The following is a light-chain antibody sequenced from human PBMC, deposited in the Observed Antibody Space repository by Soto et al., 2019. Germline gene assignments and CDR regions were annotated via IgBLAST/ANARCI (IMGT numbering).Light chain of an antibody. CDR3: QHFQRDPFT. CDR2: DGS. J-gene: IGKJ5*01. Sequence: AIQLTQSPSSLSASVGDRVTIPCRAGKGVSSALAWYQQKPGKPPKVLIYDGSSLQSGVPLRFRGSGSGTEFTLTITGLQPEDFGTYYCQHFQRDPFTYGQGTRLEIK. CDR1: KGVSSA. V-gene: IGKV1-13*02.